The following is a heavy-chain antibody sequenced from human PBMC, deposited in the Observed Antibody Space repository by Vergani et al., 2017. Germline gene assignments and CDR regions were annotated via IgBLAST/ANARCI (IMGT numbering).Heavy chain of an antibody. Sequence: EVQLLESGGGLVQPGGSLRLSCAASGFTFSSYAMSWVRQAPGKGLEWVSAIGGSGGSTYYADSVKGRLTISRDNSKNTLYLQMNSLRAEDTAVYYCAKDQDYSNTRGGFDYWGQGTLVTVSS. D-gene: IGHD4-11*01. CDR2: IGGSGGST. V-gene: IGHV3-23*01. CDR1: GFTFSSYA. J-gene: IGHJ4*02. CDR3: AKDQDYSNTRGGFDY.